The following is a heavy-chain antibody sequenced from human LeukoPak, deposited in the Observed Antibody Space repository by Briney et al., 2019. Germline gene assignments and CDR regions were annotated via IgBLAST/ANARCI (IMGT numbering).Heavy chain of an antibody. CDR1: GYSFTTYW. CDR3: ARQGRIVVVTTTHDAFDI. CDR2: IYPGDSDA. D-gene: IGHD2-21*02. J-gene: IGHJ3*02. Sequence: GESLKISCTGFGYSFTTYWIGWVRQMPGRGLEWMGIIYPGDSDARYSPSLQGQVTISVDKSIGTAYLQWSSLKASDTAMYYCARQGRIVVVTTTHDAFDIWGQGTMVTVSS. V-gene: IGHV5-51*01.